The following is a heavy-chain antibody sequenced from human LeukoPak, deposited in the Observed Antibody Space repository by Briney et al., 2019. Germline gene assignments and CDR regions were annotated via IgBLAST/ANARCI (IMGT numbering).Heavy chain of an antibody. CDR2: IYHSGST. CDR3: AIALGYGGNSGVDY. Sequence: SGTLSLTCAVSGGSISSGGYSWSWIRQPPGKGLEWIGYIYHSGSTYYNPSLKSRVTISVDRSKNQFSLKLSSVTAADTAVYYCAIALGYGGNSGVDYWGQGTLVTVSS. V-gene: IGHV4-30-2*01. J-gene: IGHJ4*02. CDR1: GGSISSGGYS. D-gene: IGHD4-23*01.